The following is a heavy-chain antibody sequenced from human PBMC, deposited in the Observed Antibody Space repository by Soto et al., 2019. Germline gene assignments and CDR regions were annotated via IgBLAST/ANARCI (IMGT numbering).Heavy chain of an antibody. CDR1: GYTFTSYA. V-gene: IGHV1-3*01. D-gene: IGHD6-19*01. Sequence: ASVKVSCKASGYTFTSYAMHWVRQAPGQRLEWMGWINAGNGNTKYSQKFQGRVTITRDTSASTAYMELSSLRSEDTAVYYCARGPETVADTRLYYYGMDVWGQGTTVTVSS. CDR2: INAGNGNT. J-gene: IGHJ6*02. CDR3: ARGPETVADTRLYYYGMDV.